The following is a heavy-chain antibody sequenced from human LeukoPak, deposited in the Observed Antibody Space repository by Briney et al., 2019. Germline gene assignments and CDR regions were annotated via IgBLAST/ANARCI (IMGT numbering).Heavy chain of an antibody. Sequence: PSETLSLTCTVSSGSISSYYWSWIRQPAGEGLEWIGRVYPSGNTNYNPSLESRVTISVDKSKSQFSLKLNSVTAADTAVYYCAREAGTGTTGNYYYYMDVWGKGTTVTVSS. CDR1: SGSISSYY. CDR2: VYPSGNT. D-gene: IGHD1-7*01. J-gene: IGHJ6*03. V-gene: IGHV4-4*07. CDR3: AREAGTGTTGNYYYYMDV.